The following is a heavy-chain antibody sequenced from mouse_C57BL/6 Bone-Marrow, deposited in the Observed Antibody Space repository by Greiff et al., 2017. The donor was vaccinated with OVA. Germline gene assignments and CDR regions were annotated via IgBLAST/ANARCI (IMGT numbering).Heavy chain of an antibody. D-gene: IGHD2-5*01. CDR1: GYTFTSYW. CDR2: IHPNSGST. J-gene: IGHJ3*01. CDR3: AAYYSILFAY. V-gene: IGHV1-64*01. Sequence: VQLKQPGAELVKPGASVKLSCKASGYTFTSYWMHWVKQRPGQGLEWIGMIHPNSGSTNYNEKFKSKATLTVDKSSSTAYMQLSSLTSEDSAVYYCAAYYSILFAYWGQGTLVTVSA.